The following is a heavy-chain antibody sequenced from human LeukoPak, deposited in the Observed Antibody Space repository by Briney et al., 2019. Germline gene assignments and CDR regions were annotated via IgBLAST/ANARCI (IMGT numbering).Heavy chain of an antibody. CDR1: GYNITSYW. V-gene: IGHV5-51*01. Sequence: GEYLKISCKGAGYNITSYWIGWVLQMPGKSLESKGIIYPGDSDTRYSPSFQGQVTISADKSISTAYLQWSSLKASDTAMYYCARLVEMATIIDYWGQGTLVTVSS. J-gene: IGHJ4*02. CDR3: ARLVEMATIIDY. CDR2: IYPGDSDT. D-gene: IGHD5-24*01.